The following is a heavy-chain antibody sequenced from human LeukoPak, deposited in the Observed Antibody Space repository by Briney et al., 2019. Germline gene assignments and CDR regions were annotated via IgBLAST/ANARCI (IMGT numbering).Heavy chain of an antibody. CDR1: RGSISSSSYY. CDR2: IYDSGST. CDR3: ARRNSSSGYYY. V-gene: IGHV4-39*01. J-gene: IGHJ4*02. Sequence: SESLSVTSAVPRGSISSSSYYSGWISHPPGKWLEWIGSIYDSGSTYNNTSLKSRVTISVDTTKNKTPRKRSSVTAAHTTVYYCARRNSSSGYYYWGQGTLVTVSS. D-gene: IGHD6-13*01.